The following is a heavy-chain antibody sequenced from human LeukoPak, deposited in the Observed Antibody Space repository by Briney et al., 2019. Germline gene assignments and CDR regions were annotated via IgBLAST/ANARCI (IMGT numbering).Heavy chain of an antibody. CDR3: ARAYCVGDCSVLHIYFDY. CDR2: IYYSGST. J-gene: IGHJ4*02. V-gene: IGHV4-39*07. Sequence: PSETLSLTCTVSGGSISSSSYYWGWIRQPPGKGLEWIGSIYYSGSTYYNPSLKSRVTISLDTSKNQFSLKLSSVTAADTAVYYCARAYCVGDCSVLHIYFDYWGQGTLVTVSS. D-gene: IGHD2-21*02. CDR1: GGSISSSSYY.